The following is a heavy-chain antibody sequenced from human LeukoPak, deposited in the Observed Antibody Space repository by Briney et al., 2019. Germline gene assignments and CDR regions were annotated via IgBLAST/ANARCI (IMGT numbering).Heavy chain of an antibody. Sequence: GGSLRLSCAASGFTVSSNYMSWVRQAPGKGLEWVSVIYSGGSTYYADSVKGRFTISRDNSKNTLYLQMNSLRAEDTAVYYCARGPPIFGVVTLDYWGQGTLVTVSS. CDR2: IYSGGST. CDR3: ARGPPIFGVVTLDY. J-gene: IGHJ4*02. V-gene: IGHV3-53*05. D-gene: IGHD3-3*01. CDR1: GFTVSSNY.